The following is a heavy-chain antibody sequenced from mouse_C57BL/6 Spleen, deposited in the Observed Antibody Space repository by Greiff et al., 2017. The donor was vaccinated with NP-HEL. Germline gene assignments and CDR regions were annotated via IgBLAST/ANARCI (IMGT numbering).Heavy chain of an antibody. Sequence: QVQLQQSGAELVKPGASVKLSCKASGYTFTSYWMHWVKQRPGQGLEWIGMIHPNSGSTNYNEKFKSKATLTVDKSSSTAYMQLSSLTSEDSAVYYCARKEARITVVATRGYYCDYWGQGTTLTVSS. V-gene: IGHV1-64*01. J-gene: IGHJ2*01. CDR3: ARKEARITVVATRGYYCDY. D-gene: IGHD1-1*01. CDR1: GYTFTSYW. CDR2: IHPNSGST.